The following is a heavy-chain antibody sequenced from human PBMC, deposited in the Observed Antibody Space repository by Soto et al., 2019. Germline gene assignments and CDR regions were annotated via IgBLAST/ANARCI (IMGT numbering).Heavy chain of an antibody. CDR2: INPNSGGT. D-gene: IGHD3-22*01. Sequence: ASVKVSCKASGYTFTGYYMHWLRQAPGQGLEWMGWINPNSGGTNYAQKFQGRVTMTRDTSISTAYMELSRLRSDDTAVYYCARPTESYYYDSSGYNPFDYWGQGTLVTVSS. J-gene: IGHJ4*02. V-gene: IGHV1-2*02. CDR3: ARPTESYYYDSSGYNPFDY. CDR1: GYTFTGYY.